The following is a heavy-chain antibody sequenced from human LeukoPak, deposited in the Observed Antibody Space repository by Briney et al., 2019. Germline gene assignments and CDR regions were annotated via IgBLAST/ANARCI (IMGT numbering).Heavy chain of an antibody. V-gene: IGHV4-34*01. CDR2: INHSGST. J-gene: IGHJ4*02. CDR1: GGSSSVFY. CDR3: ARFVHTGTQ. Sequence: SETLSPTCAVDGGSSSVFYCSWIRQPPGKGLEWIGEINHSGSTNYNPSLKSRVTISVDTSKNQFSLKLSSVTAADTAVYYCARFVHTGTQWGQGTLVTVSS. D-gene: IGHD1-1*01.